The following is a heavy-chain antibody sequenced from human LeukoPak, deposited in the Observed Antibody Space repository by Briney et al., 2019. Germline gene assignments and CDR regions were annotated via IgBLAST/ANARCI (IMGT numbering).Heavy chain of an antibody. CDR3: ARSSGYYLYAIDY. CDR2: IYYSGST. J-gene: IGHJ4*02. CDR1: GGSISSGGYY. V-gene: IGHV4-31*03. D-gene: IGHD3-22*01. Sequence: PSETLPLTCTVSGGSISSGGYYWSWIRQHPGKGLEWIGYIYYSGSTYYNPSLKSRVTISVDTSKNQFSLKLSSVTAADTAVYYCARSSGYYLYAIDYWGQGTLVTVSS.